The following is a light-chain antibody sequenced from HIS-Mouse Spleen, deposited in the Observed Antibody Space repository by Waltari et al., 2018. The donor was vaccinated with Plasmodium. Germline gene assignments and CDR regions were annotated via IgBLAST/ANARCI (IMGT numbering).Light chain of an antibody. CDR1: QDISNY. CDR2: DAS. CDR3: QQYDNLPLT. V-gene: IGKV1-33*01. J-gene: IGKJ4*01. Sequence: DIQMTQPPSSLSASVGDRVTITCQASQDISNYLNWYQQKPGKAPKLLIYDASNLETGVPSRFSGRGSGTDFTFTISSLQPEDIATYYCQQYDNLPLTFGGGTKVEIK.